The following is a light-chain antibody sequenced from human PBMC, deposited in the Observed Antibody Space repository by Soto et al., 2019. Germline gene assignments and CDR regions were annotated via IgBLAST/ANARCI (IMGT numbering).Light chain of an antibody. Sequence: EIVLTQSPGTLSLSPGERATLSCRASQSVSGSYLAWYQQKPGQAPRLLIFGASSRATGIPDRFSGSGSGTDFTLTISRLEPEDFAVYSCQQYHSSPWTFGQGTKVDI. V-gene: IGKV3-20*01. CDR3: QQYHSSPWT. CDR1: QSVSGSY. CDR2: GAS. J-gene: IGKJ1*01.